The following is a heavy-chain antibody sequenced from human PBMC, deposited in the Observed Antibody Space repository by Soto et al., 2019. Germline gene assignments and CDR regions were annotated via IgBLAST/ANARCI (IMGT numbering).Heavy chain of an antibody. V-gene: IGHV1-58*01. CDR2: IVVGSGNA. CDR3: TVDKYVPDY. J-gene: IGHJ4*02. CDR1: GFTFTSSA. Sequence: ASVKVSCRTSGFTFTSSAVQWVRQIRGQGLEWIGWIVVGSGNAKYAQKFQQRVTITRDKSTNTAYSEVTSLRPGDTAVYYCTVDKYVPDYWGQVTLVPVFS. D-gene: IGHD2-8*01.